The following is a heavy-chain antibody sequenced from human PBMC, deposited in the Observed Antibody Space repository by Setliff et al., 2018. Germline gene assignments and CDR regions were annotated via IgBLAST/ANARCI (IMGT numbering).Heavy chain of an antibody. CDR2: FSYSGGDT. J-gene: IGHJ4*02. D-gene: IGHD3-22*01. V-gene: IGHV3-23*01. CDR1: GFTFSAST. Sequence: GGSLRLSCAASGFTFSASTMNWVRQAPGKGLEWVSAFSYSGGDTYYADSVKGRFTISRDNSKHTVYLQMDSLRAEDTAVYYCAKEVPYDNGFIYLDYWAWEPWSPSPQ. CDR3: AKEVPYDNGFIYLDY.